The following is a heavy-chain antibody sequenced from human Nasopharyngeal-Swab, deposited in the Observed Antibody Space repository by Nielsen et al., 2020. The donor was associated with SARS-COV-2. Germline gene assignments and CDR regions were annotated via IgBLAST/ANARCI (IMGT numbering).Heavy chain of an antibody. D-gene: IGHD1-26*01. V-gene: IGHV3-23*01. Sequence: GGSLRLSCAASGFTFSSYEMNWVRQAPGKGLEWVSAISGSGGSTYYADSVKGRFTISRDNSKNTLYLQMNSLRAEDTAVYYCAKGGNSGSYQFDYWGQGTLVTVSS. J-gene: IGHJ4*02. CDR2: ISGSGGST. CDR3: AKGGNSGSYQFDY. CDR1: GFTFSSYE.